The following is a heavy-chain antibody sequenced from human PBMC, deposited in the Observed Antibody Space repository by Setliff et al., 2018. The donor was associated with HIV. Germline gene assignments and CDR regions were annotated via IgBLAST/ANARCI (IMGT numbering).Heavy chain of an antibody. CDR1: GFAFESYA. CDR2: ISWSSGNI. J-gene: IGHJ4*02. CDR3: ARGGLITPFGLLSYYDSSGYFDY. V-gene: IGHV3-9*01. D-gene: IGHD3-22*01. Sequence: GGSLRLSCTASGFAFESYAMHWVRQAPGKGLEWVSGISWSSGNIVYADSVKGRFTISRDNAKNSLNLQMNSLRAEDTAVYYCARGGLITPFGLLSYYDSSGYFDYWGQGTLVTVSS.